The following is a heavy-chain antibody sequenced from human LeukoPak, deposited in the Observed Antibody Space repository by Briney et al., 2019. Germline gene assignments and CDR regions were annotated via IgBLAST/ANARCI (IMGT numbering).Heavy chain of an antibody. CDR1: GVSISSYY. Sequence: ASETLSLTCTVSGVSISSYYWSWIRQPPGKGLEWIGYIYYRGSANYNPSLKSRVTISVDTSNNQFSLKLTSVTAADTAVYYCARAGNYYSSGSYLGYWGQGTLVTVSS. CDR2: IYYRGSA. V-gene: IGHV4-59*01. CDR3: ARAGNYYSSGSYLGY. D-gene: IGHD3-10*01. J-gene: IGHJ4*02.